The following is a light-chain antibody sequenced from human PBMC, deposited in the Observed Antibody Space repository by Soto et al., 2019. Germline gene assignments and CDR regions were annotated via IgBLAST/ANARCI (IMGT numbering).Light chain of an antibody. CDR3: QQYNSYSWT. CDR1: QTISTL. V-gene: IGKV1-5*01. CDR2: DAS. J-gene: IGKJ1*01. Sequence: IQMTQSPSTLSAPVGDRVTITCQASQTISTLLAWFQHKPGKAPNLLIYDASNLESGVPSRFSGSGSGTEFTLTISSLQPDDFATYYCQQYNSYSWTFGQGTTVAIK.